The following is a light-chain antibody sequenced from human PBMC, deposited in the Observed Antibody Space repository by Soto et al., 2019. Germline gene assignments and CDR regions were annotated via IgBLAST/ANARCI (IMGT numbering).Light chain of an antibody. J-gene: IGLJ1*01. V-gene: IGLV2-14*03. CDR3: GSYTTSSNYV. Sequence: QSVLTQPASVSGSPGQSITISCTGTISDVGSCNYVSWYQQYPGKAPKLMIYDVSTRPPGVSDRFSGSKSGNTASLTISGLRAEDEADYYCGSYTTSSNYVFGTGTKVTVL. CDR2: DVS. CDR1: ISDVGSCNY.